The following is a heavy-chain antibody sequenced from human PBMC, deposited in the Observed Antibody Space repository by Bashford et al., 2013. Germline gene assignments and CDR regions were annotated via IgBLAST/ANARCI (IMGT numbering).Heavy chain of an antibody. V-gene: IGHV4-39*01. D-gene: IGHD2-2*01. J-gene: IGHJ6*02. CDR2: LLYGST. CDR3: ARHCSSNNCYDYGMDV. CDR1: WLHQQKHLL. Sequence: SETPVPHLHCLWWLHQQKHLLLGLDPPAPRKGTRVDWEYLLYGSTYHNPSLKSRVTISVDTSKNQFSLRLSSVTAEDTAVYYCARHCSSNNCYDYGMDVWAKGPRSPSP.